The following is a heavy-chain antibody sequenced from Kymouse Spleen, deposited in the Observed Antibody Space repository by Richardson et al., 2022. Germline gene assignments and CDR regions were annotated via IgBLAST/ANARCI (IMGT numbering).Heavy chain of an antibody. J-gene: IGHJ6*02. Sequence: QVQLQQWGAGLLKPSETLSLTCAVYGGSFSGYYWSWIRQPPGKGLEWIGEINHSGSTNYNPSLKSRVTISVDTSKNQFSLKLSSVTAADTAVYYCAREGSSSWYYYYGMDVWGQGTTVTVSS. V-gene: IGHV4-34*01. CDR2: INHSGST. D-gene: IGHD6-13*01. CDR3: AREGSSSWYYYYGMDV. CDR1: GGSFSGYY.